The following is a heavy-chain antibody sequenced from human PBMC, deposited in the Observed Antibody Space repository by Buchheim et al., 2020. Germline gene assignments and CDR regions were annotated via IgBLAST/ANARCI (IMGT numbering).Heavy chain of an antibody. CDR2: IYYSGST. CDR3: ARDRDPSTSWPRGWYYGMDV. J-gene: IGHJ6*02. CDR1: GGSISSGGYY. V-gene: IGHV4-31*03. Sequence: QVQLQESGPGLVKPSQTLSLTCTVSGGSISSGGYYWSWIRQHPGKGLAWIGYIYYSGSTYYNPSLQSRVPISVDQSKTQFSLKLSSVTAADTAVYYCARDRDPSTSWPRGWYYGMDVWGQGTT. D-gene: IGHD2-2*01.